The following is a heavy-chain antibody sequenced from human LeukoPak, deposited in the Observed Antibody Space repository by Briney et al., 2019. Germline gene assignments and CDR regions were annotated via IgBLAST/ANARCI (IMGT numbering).Heavy chain of an antibody. CDR1: GFTVNSNY. J-gene: IGHJ4*02. Sequence: GGSLRLSCAASGFTVNSNYMSWVRQAPGKGLEWVSVIYRSGGTFYADSAKGRFTISRDNSKNTLYLQMNSLRVEDTAVYYCARDSSGPGYWGQGTLVTVSS. V-gene: IGHV3-53*01. CDR2: IYRSGGT. CDR3: ARDSSGPGY. D-gene: IGHD6-19*01.